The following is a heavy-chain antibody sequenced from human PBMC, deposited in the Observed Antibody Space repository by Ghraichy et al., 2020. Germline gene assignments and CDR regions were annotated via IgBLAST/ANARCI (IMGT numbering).Heavy chain of an antibody. J-gene: IGHJ4*02. CDR3: ARVLSGKWLLPPPGFDY. CDR2: INSDGSST. V-gene: IGHV3-74*01. CDR1: GFTFSSYW. D-gene: IGHD3-22*01. Sequence: LSLTCAASGFTFSSYWMHWVRQAPGKGLVWVSRINSDGSSTSYADSVKGRFTISRDNAKNTLYLQMNSLRAEDTAVYYCARVLSGKWLLPPPGFDYWCQGTLVTVSS.